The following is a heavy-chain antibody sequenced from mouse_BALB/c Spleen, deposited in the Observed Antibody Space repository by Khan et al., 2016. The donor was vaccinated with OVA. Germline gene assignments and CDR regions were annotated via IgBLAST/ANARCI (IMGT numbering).Heavy chain of an antibody. J-gene: IGHJ4*01. CDR3: ARRLYGAMDH. CDR1: GFTFCDYY. CDR2: ISNRGGST. V-gene: IGHV5-12*02. Sequence: EVELVESGGVLVQPGGFLIFSCATSGFTFCDYYMYWVRQTSEKRLERVVYISNRGGSTYYPDPLKGRLTISRANAKHTLHLQLSRLKSEDTAMYYCARRLYGAMDHWGQGTSVTVSS. D-gene: IGHD2-12*01.